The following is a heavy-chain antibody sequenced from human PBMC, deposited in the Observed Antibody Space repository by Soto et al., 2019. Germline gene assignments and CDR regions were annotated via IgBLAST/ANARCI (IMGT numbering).Heavy chain of an antibody. V-gene: IGHV3-7*05. CDR2: IKQDGNEK. Sequence: PGGSLRLSCAASGFTFSSYWMSWVRQAPGKGLEWVANIKQDGNEKYYVDSVKGRFTISRDNAKNSLYLQMNSLRAEDTAVYYCAVRGVNYYYGMDVWGQGTTVTVSS. J-gene: IGHJ6*02. D-gene: IGHD3-10*01. CDR1: GFTFSSYW. CDR3: AVRGVNYYYGMDV.